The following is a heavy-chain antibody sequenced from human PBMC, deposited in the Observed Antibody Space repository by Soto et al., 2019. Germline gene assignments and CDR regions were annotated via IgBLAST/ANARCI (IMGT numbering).Heavy chain of an antibody. CDR1: GFTFISYA. D-gene: IGHD4-17*01. CDR2: ISSNGGST. J-gene: IGHJ4*02. Sequence: EVQLVESGGGLVQPGGSLRLSCSASGFTFISYAMHWVRQAPGKGLEYVSAISSNGGSTYYADSMKGRFTISRDNSKNTLYLQMSSLRAEDTAVYYCVKDREEADYGDYYFDYWGQGTLVTVSS. CDR3: VKDREEADYGDYYFDY. V-gene: IGHV3-64D*08.